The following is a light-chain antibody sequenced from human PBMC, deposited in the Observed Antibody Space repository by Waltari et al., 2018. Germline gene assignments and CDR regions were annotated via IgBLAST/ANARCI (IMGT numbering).Light chain of an antibody. CDR1: SSEFGGYNY. V-gene: IGLV2-14*03. CDR2: DVS. Sequence: QSALTQPAPVSGSPGPSITISCTGTSSEFGGYNYAPWYQQHPVKAPKLMIYDVSNRPSGVSNRFSGSKSGNTASLTISGLQAEDEADYYCSSYISSSTLELFGGGTSLTVL. J-gene: IGLJ2*01. CDR3: SSYISSSTLEL.